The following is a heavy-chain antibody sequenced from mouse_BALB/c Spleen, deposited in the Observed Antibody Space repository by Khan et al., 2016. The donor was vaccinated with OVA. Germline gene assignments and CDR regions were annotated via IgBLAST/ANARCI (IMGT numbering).Heavy chain of an antibody. V-gene: IGHV2-2*02. J-gene: IGHJ3*01. CDR2: IWSGGST. D-gene: IGHD2-4*01. CDR3: ARNYDYDEGLAY. CDR1: GFSLTTYG. Sequence: VQLQESGPGLVQPSQSLSITCTVSGFSLTTYGVHWVRQSPGKSLEWLGVIWSGGSTDYNAAFISRLSISKDSSKSQVFFKMNSLQVNDTAIYYCARNYDYDEGLAYWGQGTLVTVSA.